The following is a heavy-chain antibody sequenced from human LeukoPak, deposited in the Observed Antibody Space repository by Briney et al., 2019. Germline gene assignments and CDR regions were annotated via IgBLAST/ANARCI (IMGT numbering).Heavy chain of an antibody. CDR2: MNPNSSNT. Sequence: ASVKVSCKASGYTFTSSDVNWVRQATGQGLEWMGWMNPNSSNTGYAQKFQGRVTMTRNTSISTAYMELSSLRSEDTAVYYCARGYRTSVNSFWFDSRGQGTIVTVST. CDR3: ARGYRTSVNSFWFDS. V-gene: IGHV1-8*01. D-gene: IGHD1-1*01. J-gene: IGHJ5*02. CDR1: GYTFTSSD.